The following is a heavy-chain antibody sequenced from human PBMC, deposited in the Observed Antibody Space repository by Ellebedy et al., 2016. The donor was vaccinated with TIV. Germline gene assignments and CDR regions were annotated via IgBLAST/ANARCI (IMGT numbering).Heavy chain of an antibody. CDR1: GFSFSSYA. CDR2: IIGSGGST. J-gene: IGHJ6*02. V-gene: IGHV3-23*01. Sequence: GGSPRLSCAASGFSFSSYAMSWVRQAPGKGLEWVTGIIGSGGSTNYVDSVKGRFTISRDNSKNTLFLQMNSLRGEDTAVYFCARSPKDHYYHAMDVWGQGTTVTVS. CDR3: ARSPKDHYYHAMDV.